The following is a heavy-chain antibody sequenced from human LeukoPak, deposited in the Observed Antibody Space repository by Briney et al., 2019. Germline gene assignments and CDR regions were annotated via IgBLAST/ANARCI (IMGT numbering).Heavy chain of an antibody. CDR3: ARNYDILDAFDI. Sequence: SETLSLTCAVYGGSFSGYYWSWIRQPPGKGLEWIGEINHSGSTNYNPSLKSRVTISVDTSKTHFSLILTSVTAADTAVYYCARNYDILDAFDIWGQGTMVTVSS. J-gene: IGHJ3*02. CDR1: GGSFSGYY. V-gene: IGHV4-34*01. CDR2: INHSGST. D-gene: IGHD3-9*01.